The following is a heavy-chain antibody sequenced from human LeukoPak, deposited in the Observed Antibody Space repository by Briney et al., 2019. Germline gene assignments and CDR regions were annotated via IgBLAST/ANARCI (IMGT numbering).Heavy chain of an antibody. CDR1: GFTFSSYG. CDR3: ARERLRFLEWLRIDAFDI. CDR2: IRYDGSNK. D-gene: IGHD3-3*01. Sequence: GGSLRLSCAASGFTFSSYGMHWVRQAPGKGLEWVAFIRYDGSNKYYADSVKGRFTISRDNSKNTLYLQMNSLRAEDTAVYYCARERLRFLEWLRIDAFDIWGQGTMVIVSS. V-gene: IGHV3-30*02. J-gene: IGHJ3*02.